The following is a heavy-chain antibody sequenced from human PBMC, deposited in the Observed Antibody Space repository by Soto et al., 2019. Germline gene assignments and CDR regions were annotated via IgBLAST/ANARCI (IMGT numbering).Heavy chain of an antibody. CDR1: SGPSSSHN. Sequence: QVHLQQSGPGLVKPSETLSLTCTVSSGPSSSHNWGWIRQSPGRGLEWIGYVYNTGGTSYNPSLKGRVTISADQSGNQLALALSSVTAAGPAIYYCGEPGNGNLTGLGDVWGQGTTVSVSS. J-gene: IGHJ6*02. CDR2: VYNTGGT. CDR3: GEPGNGNLTGLGDV. V-gene: IGHV4-59*08. D-gene: IGHD7-27*01.